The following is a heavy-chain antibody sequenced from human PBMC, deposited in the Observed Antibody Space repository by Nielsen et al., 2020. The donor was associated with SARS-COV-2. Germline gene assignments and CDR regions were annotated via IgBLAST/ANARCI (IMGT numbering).Heavy chain of an antibody. V-gene: IGHV4-31*03. CDR3: ARDSRYCSSTSCYRRFDP. CDR2: IYYSGST. J-gene: IGHJ5*02. CDR1: GGSISSGGYY. Sequence: SETLSLTCTVSGGSISSGGYYWSWIRQHPGKGLEWIGYIYYSGSTYYNPSLKSRVTISVDTSKNQFSLKLSSVTAADTAVYYCARDSRYCSSTSCYRRFDPWGQGTLVTVSS. D-gene: IGHD2-2*01.